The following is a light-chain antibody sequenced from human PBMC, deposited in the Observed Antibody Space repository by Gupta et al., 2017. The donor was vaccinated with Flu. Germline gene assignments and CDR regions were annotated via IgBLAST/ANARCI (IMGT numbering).Light chain of an antibody. V-gene: IGKV3-20*01. CDR3: QHDINSPRT. Sequence: GTLYLSPGERATLSCRASQSLKANYLAWYQQKPGQAPRLLIYDASSRATGIPDRFSGSGSGTEFILSISRLEPEDFAVYYCQHDINSPRTFGQGTKVEIK. CDR2: DAS. J-gene: IGKJ1*01. CDR1: QSLKANY.